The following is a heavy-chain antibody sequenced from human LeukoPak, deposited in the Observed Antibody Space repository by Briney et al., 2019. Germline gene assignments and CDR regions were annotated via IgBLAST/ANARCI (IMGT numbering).Heavy chain of an antibody. CDR1: GGSFSGYY. CDR3: ARGSLYYYYGMDV. J-gene: IGHJ6*02. CDR2: INHSGST. V-gene: IGHV4-34*01. Sequence: PSETLSLTCAVSGGSFSGYYWSWIRQPPGKGLEWIGEINHSGSTNYNPSLKSGVTISVDTSKNQFSLKLSSVPAADTAVYYCARGSLYYYYGMDVWGQGTTVTVSS.